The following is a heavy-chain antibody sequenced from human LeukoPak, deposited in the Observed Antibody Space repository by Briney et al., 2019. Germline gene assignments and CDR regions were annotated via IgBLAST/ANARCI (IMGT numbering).Heavy chain of an antibody. CDR3: ASVTNNYFDY. J-gene: IGHJ4*02. Sequence: SETLSLTCTVSGGSISSYYWSWIRQPPGKGLEWIGYIYYSGGTNYNPSLKSRVTISVDTSKNQFSLKLSSVTAADTAVYYCASVTNNYFDYWGQGTLVTVSS. CDR2: IYYSGGT. V-gene: IGHV4-59*12. D-gene: IGHD4-11*01. CDR1: GGSISSYY.